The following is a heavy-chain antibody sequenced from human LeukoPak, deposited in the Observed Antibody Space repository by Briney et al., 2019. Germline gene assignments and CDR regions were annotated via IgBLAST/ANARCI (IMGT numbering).Heavy chain of an antibody. Sequence: PGGSLRLSCAASGFTFGTYWMNWVRQAPGKGLEWVAIIKHDGSEKKYVDSVRGRFTISRDNSKNTLYLQMNSLRAEDTAVYYCAKDPRYGDYFGSPSRGSNWFDPWGQGTLVTVSS. CDR3: AKDPRYGDYFGSPSRGSNWFDP. V-gene: IGHV3-7*01. D-gene: IGHD4-17*01. CDR2: IKHDGSEK. J-gene: IGHJ5*02. CDR1: GFTFGTYW.